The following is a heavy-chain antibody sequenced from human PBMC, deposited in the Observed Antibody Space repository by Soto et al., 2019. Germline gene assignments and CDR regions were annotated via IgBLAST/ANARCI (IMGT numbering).Heavy chain of an antibody. CDR1: GFTFSSHA. J-gene: IGHJ4*02. V-gene: IGHV3-23*01. D-gene: IGHD1-26*01. Sequence: GGSLTLSCAASGFTFSSHAMSWVRQAPGKGLEWVSAISGSGGSTYYADSVKGRFTISRDNSKNTLYLQMNSLRAEDTAVYYCAKDPTELLSFDYWGQGTLVTVSS. CDR3: AKDPTELLSFDY. CDR2: ISGSGGST.